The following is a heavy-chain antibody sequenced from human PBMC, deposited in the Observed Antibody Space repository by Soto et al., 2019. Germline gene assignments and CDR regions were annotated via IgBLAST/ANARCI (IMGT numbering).Heavy chain of an antibody. CDR3: AGEGPAPGYYYGMDV. Sequence: QVQLVQSGGEVKKPGASVKVSCKTSGYSFTTYGISWVRQAPGQGLEWMGWISAYNGNTNYAQKLQGRVTMTTDTATSTAYMGLRSLRSDDTAVYYCAGEGPAPGYYYGMDVWGQGSTVTVSS. J-gene: IGHJ6*02. V-gene: IGHV1-18*01. CDR2: ISAYNGNT. CDR1: GYSFTTYG.